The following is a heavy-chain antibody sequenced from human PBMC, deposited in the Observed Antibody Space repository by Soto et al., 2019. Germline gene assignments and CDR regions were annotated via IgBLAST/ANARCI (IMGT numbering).Heavy chain of an antibody. CDR3: ARDLGGEATIRF. CDR2: IIPNSGTT. D-gene: IGHD3-16*01. J-gene: IGHJ4*02. CDR1: GGSFRNFV. V-gene: IGHV1-69*01. Sequence: QVQLVQSGAEVRKPGSSVKVSCKASGGSFRNFVISWVRQAPGQGLEWMGGIIPNSGTTNYAQKFQGKVTITADESTSTAYMELSGLTSEDTSFYYCARDLGGEATIRFWGQGTLVTVSS.